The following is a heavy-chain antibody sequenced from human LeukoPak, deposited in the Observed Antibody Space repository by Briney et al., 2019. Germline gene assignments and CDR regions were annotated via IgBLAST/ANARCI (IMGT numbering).Heavy chain of an antibody. CDR1: GFTFSSYA. Sequence: QPGGSLRLSCAASGFTFSSYAMSWVRQAPGKGLEWVSAISGSGGSTYYADSVKGRFTISRDNSKNTLYPQMNSLRAEDTAVYYCAKVSGSSGSCFDYWGQGTLVTVSS. D-gene: IGHD3-22*01. CDR3: AKVSGSSGSCFDY. CDR2: ISGSGGST. V-gene: IGHV3-23*01. J-gene: IGHJ4*02.